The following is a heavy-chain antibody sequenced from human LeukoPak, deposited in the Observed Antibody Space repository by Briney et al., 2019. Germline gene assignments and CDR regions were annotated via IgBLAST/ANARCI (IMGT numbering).Heavy chain of an antibody. CDR1: GFTFSSYA. CDR2: ISGRGGST. V-gene: IGHV3-23*01. J-gene: IGHJ4*02. CDR3: AKDSHYYDSSLCDY. D-gene: IGHD3-22*01. Sequence: PGGSLRLSCAASGFTFSSYAMSWVHQAPGKGLEWVSAISGRGGSTYYADSVKGRFTISRDNSKNTLYLQMNSLRAEDTAVYYCAKDSHYYDSSLCDYWGQGTLVTVSS.